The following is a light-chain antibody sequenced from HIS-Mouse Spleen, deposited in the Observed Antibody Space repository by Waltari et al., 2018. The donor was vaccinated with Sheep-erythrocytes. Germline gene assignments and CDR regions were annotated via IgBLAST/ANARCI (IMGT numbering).Light chain of an antibody. V-gene: IGLV1-36*01. CDR1: SSNIGNNP. J-gene: IGLJ3*02. CDR2: YDD. CDR3: AAWDDSLNGWV. Sequence: ELTQPPPVSEAPSQRVTISCSGSSSNIGNNPVTWYQQLPGTAPKLLIYYDDLLPSGVSDRFSGSKSGTSASLAISGLQSEDEADYYCAAWDDSLNGWVFGGGTKLTVL.